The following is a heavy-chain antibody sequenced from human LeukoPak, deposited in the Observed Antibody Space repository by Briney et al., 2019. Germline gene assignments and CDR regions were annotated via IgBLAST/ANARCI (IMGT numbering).Heavy chain of an antibody. CDR2: INHSGST. V-gene: IGHV4-34*01. CDR3: AGTTIFGVAAPDDY. Sequence: SETLSLTCAVYGGSFSGYYWSWIRQPPGKGLEWIGEINHSGSTNYNPSLKSRVTISVDTSKNQFSLKLSSVTAADTAVYYCAGTTIFGVAAPDDYWGQGTLVTVSS. J-gene: IGHJ4*02. D-gene: IGHD3-3*01. CDR1: GGSFSGYY.